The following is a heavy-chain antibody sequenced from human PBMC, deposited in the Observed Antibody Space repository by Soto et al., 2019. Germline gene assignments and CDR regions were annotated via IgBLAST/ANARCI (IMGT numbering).Heavy chain of an antibody. CDR3: ATWHLREHAYDI. D-gene: IGHD4-17*01. CDR2: LYDVDGT. V-gene: IGHV3-53*01. Sequence: DVQLVESGGGLIQPGGSLRISCAASGFTVSGKKYLAWVRQAPGKGLEWVSALYDVDGTFYADSVKGRFTTSGDSSRTIVYLEMSSLRPDDTAVYYCATWHLREHAYDIWGQGTAVTVSS. CDR1: GFTVSGKKY. J-gene: IGHJ3*02.